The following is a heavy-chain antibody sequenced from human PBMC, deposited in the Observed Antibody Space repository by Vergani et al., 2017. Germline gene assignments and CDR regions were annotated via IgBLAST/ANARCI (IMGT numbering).Heavy chain of an antibody. J-gene: IGHJ4*02. CDR1: GFTFSSYS. V-gene: IGHV3-21*01. Sequence: EVQLVESGGGLVKPGGSLRLSCAASGFTFSSYSMNWVRQAPGKGLEWVSSISSSSSYIYYADSVKGRFTISRDNAKNSLYLQMNSLRAEDTAVYYCAKDQWYSSSCFDYWGQGTLVTVSS. CDR3: AKDQWYSSSCFDY. CDR2: ISSSSSYI. D-gene: IGHD6-13*01.